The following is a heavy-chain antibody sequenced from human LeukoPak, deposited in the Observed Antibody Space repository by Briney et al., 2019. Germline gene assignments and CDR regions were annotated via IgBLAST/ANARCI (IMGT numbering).Heavy chain of an antibody. CDR3: TTNTGDD. V-gene: IGHV3-7*01. Sequence: GGSLRLSCAASGFTFSSFWMTWVRQAPGKGLEWVANIKPDGSEKSYVDSVKGRFTISRDNAKNSLYLEMNSLRAEDTALYYCTTNTGDDWGQGTLVTVSS. CDR2: IKPDGSEK. J-gene: IGHJ4*02. D-gene: IGHD2-8*02. CDR1: GFTFSSFW.